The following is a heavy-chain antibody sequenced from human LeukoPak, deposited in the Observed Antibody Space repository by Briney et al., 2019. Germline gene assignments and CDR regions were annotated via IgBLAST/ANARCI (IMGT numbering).Heavy chain of an antibody. Sequence: GGSLRLSCAASGFTFSSYGMHWARQAPGKGLEWVAVISYDGSNKYYADSVKGRFTISRGNSKNTLYLQMNSLRAEDTAVYYCARAVADSTHYYYGMDVWGQGTTVTVSS. D-gene: IGHD6-19*01. V-gene: IGHV3-30*03. CDR1: GFTFSSYG. J-gene: IGHJ6*02. CDR2: ISYDGSNK. CDR3: ARAVADSTHYYYGMDV.